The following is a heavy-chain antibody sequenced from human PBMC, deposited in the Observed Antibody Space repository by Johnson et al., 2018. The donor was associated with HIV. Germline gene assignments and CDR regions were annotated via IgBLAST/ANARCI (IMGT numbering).Heavy chain of an antibody. CDR2: ISGSGGST. D-gene: IGHD1-26*01. J-gene: IGHJ3*02. V-gene: IGHV3-23*01. CDR3: AKGGSYYVNAFDI. Sequence: VQLLESGGGLVQPGGSLRLSCAASGFTFSNYAMTWVRQAPGKGLEWVSGISGSGGSTYYADSVKGRFTISRDNSKNTLYLQMNSLRAEDTAVYYCAKGGSYYVNAFDIWGQGTMVTVSS. CDR1: GFTFSNYA.